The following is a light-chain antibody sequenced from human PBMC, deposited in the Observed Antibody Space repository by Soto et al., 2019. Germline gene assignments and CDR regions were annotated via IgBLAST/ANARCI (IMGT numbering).Light chain of an antibody. CDR1: SPNIGSNT. J-gene: IGLJ1*01. CDR2: SNN. CDR3: AAWDDNLNGYV. Sequence: QSVLTHPPSASGTPGQRVTISCSGSSPNIGSNTVNCYQQLPGTAPKLLIYSNNQRPPGVPDRFSGSQSDTSGPLAICGLQSEEEADYYCAAWDDNLNGYVVGTGTKGTV. V-gene: IGLV1-44*01.